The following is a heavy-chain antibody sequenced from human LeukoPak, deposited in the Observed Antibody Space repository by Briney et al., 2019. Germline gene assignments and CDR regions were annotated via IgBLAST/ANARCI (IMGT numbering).Heavy chain of an antibody. J-gene: IGHJ4*02. CDR1: GFTVSSNY. CDR3: ASSSAATAMGLDY. Sequence: PGGSLRLSCAASGFTVSSNYMTWVLQAPGKGLEWVSIIYTGGSTKYADSVKGRFTIFRDNSKNTLYLQMNSLRVEDTAVYYCASSSAATAMGLDYWGQGTLVTVSS. CDR2: IYTGGST. D-gene: IGHD5-18*01. V-gene: IGHV3-53*01.